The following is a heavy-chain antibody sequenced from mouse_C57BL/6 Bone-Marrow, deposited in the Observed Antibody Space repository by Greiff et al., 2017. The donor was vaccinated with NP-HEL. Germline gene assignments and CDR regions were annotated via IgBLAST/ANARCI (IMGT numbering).Heavy chain of an antibody. CDR1: GYTFTSYW. Sequence: VQLKQPGAELVRPGSSVKLSCKASGYTFTSYWMDWVKQRPGQGLEWIGNIYPSDSETHYNQKFKDKATLTVDKSSSTAYMQLSSLTSEDSAVYYCARGGYGSTDAYWGQGTLVTVSA. J-gene: IGHJ3*01. CDR2: IYPSDSET. D-gene: IGHD1-1*01. V-gene: IGHV1-61*01. CDR3: ARGGYGSTDAY.